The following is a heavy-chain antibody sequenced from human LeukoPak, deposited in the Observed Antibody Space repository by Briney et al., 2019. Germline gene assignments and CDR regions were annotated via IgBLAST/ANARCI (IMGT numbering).Heavy chain of an antibody. V-gene: IGHV4-39*07. CDR2: ISYSGGT. Sequence: SETLSLTCTVSGASISISGYYWGWVRQPPGKGLEWIGSISYSGGTYYSPSLKSRATISVDTSMNQFSLRLTSVNAADTAVYYCARGIVATIIYYYYGMDVWGQGTTVTVSS. D-gene: IGHD5-12*01. CDR1: GASISISGYY. J-gene: IGHJ6*02. CDR3: ARGIVATIIYYYYGMDV.